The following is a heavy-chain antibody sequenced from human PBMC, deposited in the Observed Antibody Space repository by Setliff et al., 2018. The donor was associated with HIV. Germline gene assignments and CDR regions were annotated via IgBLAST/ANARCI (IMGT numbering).Heavy chain of an antibody. D-gene: IGHD6-13*01. CDR3: ARGLSSPFAAGL. J-gene: IGHJ4*02. V-gene: IGHV4-59*11. Sequence: SETLSLTCTVSGGSISSHYWGWLRQPPGKGLEWIGSISYTGGTNHNPSLQSRVTMSIDTSKGQFSLKLSSLTSADTAVYYCARGLSSPFAAGLWGQGTLVTVSS. CDR1: GGSISSHY. CDR2: ISYTGGT.